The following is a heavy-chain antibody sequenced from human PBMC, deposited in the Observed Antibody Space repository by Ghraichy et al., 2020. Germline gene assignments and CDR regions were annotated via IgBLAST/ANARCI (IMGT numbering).Heavy chain of an antibody. V-gene: IGHV4-34*01. D-gene: IGHD3-10*01. CDR3: ARTGYYGSGSYYSHNYYYYGMDV. CDR2: INHSGST. J-gene: IGHJ6*02. Sequence: SETLSLTCAVYGGSFSGYYWSWIRQPPGKGLEWIGEINHSGSTNYNPSLKSRVTISVDTSKNQFSLKLSYVTAADTAVYYCARTGYYGSGSYYSHNYYYYGMDVWGQGTTVTVSS. CDR1: GGSFSGYY.